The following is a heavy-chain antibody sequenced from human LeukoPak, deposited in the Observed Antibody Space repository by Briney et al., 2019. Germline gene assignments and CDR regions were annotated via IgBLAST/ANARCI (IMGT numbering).Heavy chain of an antibody. CDR3: ARDESD. V-gene: IGHV1-3*04. CDR2: TNTGNGDT. J-gene: IGHJ4*02. Sequence: ASVKVSCKASGYTFTNYAIHWVRQAPGQRLEWMGWTNTGNGDTKYSQKFQGRVTITRDTSASTAYMELSGLTSEDTAVYYCARDESDWGQGTLVTVSS. CDR1: GYTFTNYA.